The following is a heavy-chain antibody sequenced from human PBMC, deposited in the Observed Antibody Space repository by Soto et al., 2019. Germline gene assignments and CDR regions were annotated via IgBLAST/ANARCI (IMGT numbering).Heavy chain of an antibody. Sequence: GGFLRLSCAASGFTFSSYSMNWVRQAPGKGLEWVSSISSSSSYIYYADSVKGRFTISRDNAKNSLYLQMNSLRAEDTAVYYCARDDHDAFDIWGQGTMVTVSS. CDR3: ARDDHDAFDI. V-gene: IGHV3-21*01. CDR2: ISSSSSYI. J-gene: IGHJ3*02. CDR1: GFTFSSYS.